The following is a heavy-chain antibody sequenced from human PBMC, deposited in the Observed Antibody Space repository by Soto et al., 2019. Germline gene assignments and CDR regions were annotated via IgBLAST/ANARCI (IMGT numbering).Heavy chain of an antibody. J-gene: IGHJ6*02. CDR3: ARDKSYAAAGTRGYYYYYGMDV. CDR2: ISSSSSYI. V-gene: IGHV3-21*01. D-gene: IGHD6-13*01. Sequence: LRLSFAASGFTFSSYSMNWVRQAPGKGLEWVSSISSSSSYIYYADSVKGRFTISRDNAKNSLYLQMNSLRAEDTAVYYCARDKSYAAAGTRGYYYYYGMDVWGQGTTVTVSS. CDR1: GFTFSSYS.